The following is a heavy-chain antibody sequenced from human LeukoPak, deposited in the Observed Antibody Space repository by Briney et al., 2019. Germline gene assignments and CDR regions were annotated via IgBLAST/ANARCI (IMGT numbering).Heavy chain of an antibody. D-gene: IGHD2-2*01. CDR1: GFTFSSYG. Sequence: GGSLRLSCAASGFTFSSYGMHWVRQAPGKGLEWVAFIRYDGSNKYYADSVKGRFTISRDNSKNTLYLQMNSLRAEDTAVYYCAKEGIVVVPADDYWGQGTLDTVSS. J-gene: IGHJ4*02. CDR3: AKEGIVVVPADDY. V-gene: IGHV3-30*02. CDR2: IRYDGSNK.